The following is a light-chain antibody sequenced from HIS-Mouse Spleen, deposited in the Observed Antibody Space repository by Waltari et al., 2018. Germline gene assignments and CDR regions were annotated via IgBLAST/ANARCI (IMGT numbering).Light chain of an antibody. CDR1: QSVSSY. CDR2: DAS. J-gene: IGKJ2*01. Sequence: EIVLTQSPATLSLSPGERATLSCRARQSVSSYLAWYQQKPGQATRPLIYDASNRATGIPARFSGRGSGTDFTLTISSLEPEDFAVYYCQQRSNWPPYTFGQGTKLEIK. CDR3: QQRSNWPPYT. V-gene: IGKV3-11*01.